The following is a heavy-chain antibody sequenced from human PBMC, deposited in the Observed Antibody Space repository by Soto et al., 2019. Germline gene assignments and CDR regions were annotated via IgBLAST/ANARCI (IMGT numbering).Heavy chain of an antibody. CDR1: AFTFSTYS. CDR3: SKDDGYDAATLDY. J-gene: IGHJ4*02. Sequence: EVQLVESGGGLVKPGGSLRLSCAASAFTFSTYSMNWVRQAPGKGLEWLSSISSSSSSIYYADSVKGRFTISRDNAKNHRYLQMNSLRAEDTAMYYCSKDDGYDAATLDYWGQGTLVTVSS. D-gene: IGHD5-12*01. CDR2: ISSSSSSI. V-gene: IGHV3-21*01.